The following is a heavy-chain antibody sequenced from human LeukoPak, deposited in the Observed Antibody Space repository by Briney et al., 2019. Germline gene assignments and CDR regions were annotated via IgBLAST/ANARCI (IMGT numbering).Heavy chain of an antibody. D-gene: IGHD3-22*01. V-gene: IGHV1-24*01. CDR3: VCSGYYFFDY. J-gene: IGHJ4*02. CDR2: FDPEDGET. CDR1: GYTLTELS. Sequence: ASVKVSCKVSGYTLTELSMHWVRQAPGKGLEWMGGFDPEDGETIYAQKYQGRVTMTEDTSTDTAYMELSSLRSEDTAVYYCVCSGYYFFDYWGQGTLVTVSS.